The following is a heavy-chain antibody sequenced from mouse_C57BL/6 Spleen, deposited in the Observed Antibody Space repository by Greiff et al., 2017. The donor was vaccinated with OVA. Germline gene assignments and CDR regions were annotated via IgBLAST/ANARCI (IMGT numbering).Heavy chain of an antibody. CDR2: INYDGSST. CDR3: ARGPYWYFDV. V-gene: IGHV5-16*01. Sequence: EVKLVESEGGLVQPGSSMKLSCTASGFTFSDYYMAWVRQVPEKGLEWVANINYDGSSTYYLDSLKSRFIISRYNAKNILYLQMSSLKSEDTATYYCARGPYWYFDVWGTGTTVTVSS. CDR1: GFTFSDYY. J-gene: IGHJ1*03.